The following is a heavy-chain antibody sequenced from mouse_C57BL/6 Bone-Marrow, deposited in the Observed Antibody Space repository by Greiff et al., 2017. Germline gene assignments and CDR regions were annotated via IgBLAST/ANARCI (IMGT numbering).Heavy chain of an antibody. J-gene: IGHJ1*03. V-gene: IGHV6-3*01. CDR2: IRLKSDNYAT. Sequence: RVESGGGLVQPGGSMKLSCVASGFTFSNYWMNWVRQSPEKGLEWVAQIRLKSDNYATHYAESVKGRFTISRDDSKSSVYLQMNNLRAEDTGIYYCTVGSSYVGYFDVWGTGTTVTVSS. D-gene: IGHD1-1*01. CDR1: GFTFSNYW. CDR3: TVGSSYVGYFDV.